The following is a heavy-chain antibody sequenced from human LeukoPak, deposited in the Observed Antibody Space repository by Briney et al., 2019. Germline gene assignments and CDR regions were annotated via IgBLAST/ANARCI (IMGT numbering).Heavy chain of an antibody. Sequence: KPSETLSLTCAVYGGSFSGYYWSWIRQPPGKGLEWIGEINHSGSTNYNPSLKSRVTISVDTSKNQFSLKLSSVTAPDTAVYYCARAEQWLVYGFDYWGQGTLVTVSS. J-gene: IGHJ4*02. CDR2: INHSGST. D-gene: IGHD6-19*01. V-gene: IGHV4-34*01. CDR3: ARAEQWLVYGFDY. CDR1: GGSFSGYY.